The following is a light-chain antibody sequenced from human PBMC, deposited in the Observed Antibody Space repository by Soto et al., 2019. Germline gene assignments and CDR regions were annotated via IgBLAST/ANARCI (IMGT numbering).Light chain of an antibody. Sequence: EIVLTQSPATLYLSPGERATLSCRASQSVSSYLAWYQQKPGQAPRLLIYDASNRATGIPARFSGSGSGTDFTLTTSSLEPEDFAVYYCQQRTNWPPYTFGQGTKLEIK. CDR3: QQRTNWPPYT. CDR2: DAS. V-gene: IGKV3-11*01. J-gene: IGKJ2*01. CDR1: QSVSSY.